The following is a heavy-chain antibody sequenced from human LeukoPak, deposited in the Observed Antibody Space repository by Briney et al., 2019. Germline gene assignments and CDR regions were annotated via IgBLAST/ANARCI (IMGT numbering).Heavy chain of an antibody. CDR2: TYYRSKWYN. V-gene: IGHV6-1*01. J-gene: IGHJ4*01. Sequence: SQTLSLTCALSGDSVSSNTAAWNWIRQSPSRGLEWLGRTYYRSKWYNDYAVSVKSRISINPDTSKNQFSLQLNSVIPEDSAIYYCARDNRQWMAYDYWGHGTLVNVSS. D-gene: IGHD6-19*01. CDR3: ARDNRQWMAYDY. CDR1: GDSVSSNTAA.